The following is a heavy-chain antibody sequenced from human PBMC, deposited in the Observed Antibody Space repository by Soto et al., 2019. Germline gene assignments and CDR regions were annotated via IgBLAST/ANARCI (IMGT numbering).Heavy chain of an antibody. Sequence: QITLQESGPTLVKPTQTLTLTCTFSGFSLSTSGVGVGWIRQPPGKALEWLALIYWDDDKRYSPSLKSRLTITKDTSKNQVVLTMTNMDPVDTATYYCAHTTYYYDSSGYYPHWYFDLWGRGTLVTVSS. CDR2: IYWDDDK. CDR1: GFSLSTSGVG. D-gene: IGHD3-22*01. V-gene: IGHV2-5*02. J-gene: IGHJ2*01. CDR3: AHTTYYYDSSGYYPHWYFDL.